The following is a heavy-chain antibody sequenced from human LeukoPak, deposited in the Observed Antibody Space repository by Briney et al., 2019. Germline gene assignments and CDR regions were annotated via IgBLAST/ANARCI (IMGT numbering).Heavy chain of an antibody. J-gene: IGHJ4*02. Sequence: SETLSLTCTVSGGSISSYYWSWIRQPPGKGLEWIGYIYYSGSTNYNPSLKSRVTIPVDTSKNQFSLKLSSVTAADTAVYYCARDLGYCTNGVCHYFDYWGQGTLVTVSS. CDR2: IYYSGST. CDR1: GGSISSYY. V-gene: IGHV4-59*01. D-gene: IGHD2-8*01. CDR3: ARDLGYCTNGVCHYFDY.